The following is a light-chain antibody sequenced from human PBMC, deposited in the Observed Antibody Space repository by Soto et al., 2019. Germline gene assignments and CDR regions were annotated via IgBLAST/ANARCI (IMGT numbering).Light chain of an antibody. CDR2: TVS. Sequence: DIQMTQSPSSVSASVGDRVTITCRASQGISSWLAWYQQKPGKAPKLLIYTVSSFQSGVPSRFSRSGSGTQLTPTNRKLQPQGFATYYGQQANSFPLTFGGGTKVEIK. J-gene: IGKJ4*01. V-gene: IGKV1-12*01. CDR3: QQANSFPLT. CDR1: QGISSW.